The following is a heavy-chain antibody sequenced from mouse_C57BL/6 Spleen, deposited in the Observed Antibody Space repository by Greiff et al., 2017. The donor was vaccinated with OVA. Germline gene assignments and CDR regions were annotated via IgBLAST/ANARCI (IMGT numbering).Heavy chain of an antibody. J-gene: IGHJ2*01. CDR1: GYTFTSYW. CDR3: ARRGYYGSSGYFDY. V-gene: IGHV1-61*01. D-gene: IGHD1-1*01. CDR2: IYPSDSET. Sequence: QVQLQQPGAELVRPGSSVKLSCKASGYTFTSYWMDWVKQRPGQGLEWIGNIYPSDSETHYNQKFKDKATLTVDKSSSTAYMQLSSQTSEDSAVYYCARRGYYGSSGYFDYWGQGTTLTVSS.